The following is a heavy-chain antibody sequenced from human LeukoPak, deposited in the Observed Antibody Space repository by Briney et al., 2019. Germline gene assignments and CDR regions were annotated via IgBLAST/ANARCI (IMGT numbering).Heavy chain of an antibody. V-gene: IGHV3-30*18. CDR2: VSYDGSNK. J-gene: IGHJ4*02. D-gene: IGHD2-2*01. Sequence: PGGSLRLSCAASGFTFSGYGMHWVRQAPGKGLEWVAVVSYDGSNKYYADSVKGRFTISRDNSKNTLYLQMNSLRAEDTAVYYCAKDGDIVVVPAAYYFDYWGQGTLVTVSS. CDR3: AKDGDIVVVPAAYYFDY. CDR1: GFTFSGYG.